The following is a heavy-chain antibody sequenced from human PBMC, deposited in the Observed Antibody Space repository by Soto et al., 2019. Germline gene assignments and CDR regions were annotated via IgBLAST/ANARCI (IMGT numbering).Heavy chain of an antibody. D-gene: IGHD6-6*01. Sequence: LKISCKGSGYSFTSYWISWVRQMPGKGLEWMGRIDPSDSYTNYSPSFQGHVTISADKSISTAYLQWSSLKASDTAMYYCASKADSSSSRIYYYYGMDVWGQGTTVTVSS. J-gene: IGHJ6*02. CDR2: IDPSDSYT. CDR3: ASKADSSSSRIYYYYGMDV. V-gene: IGHV5-10-1*01. CDR1: GYSFTSYW.